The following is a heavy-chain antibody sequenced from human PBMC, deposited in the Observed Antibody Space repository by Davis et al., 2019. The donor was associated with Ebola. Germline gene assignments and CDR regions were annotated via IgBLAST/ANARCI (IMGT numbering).Heavy chain of an antibody. CDR3: TRAEDDMITFGGVVAKGS. Sequence: GESLKISCAASGFTFSGSAMHWVRQASGKGLEWVGRIRSKANSYATAYAASVKGRFTISRDDSKNTAYLQMNSLKTEDTAVYYCTRAEDDMITFGGVVAKGSWGQGTLVTVSS. CDR1: GFTFSGSA. V-gene: IGHV3-73*01. J-gene: IGHJ5*02. D-gene: IGHD3-16*02. CDR2: IRSKANSYAT.